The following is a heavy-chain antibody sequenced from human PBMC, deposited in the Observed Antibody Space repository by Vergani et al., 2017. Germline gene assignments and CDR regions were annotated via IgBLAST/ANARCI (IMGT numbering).Heavy chain of an antibody. CDR1: GFTFNRYG. V-gene: IGHV3-30*02. J-gene: IGHJ4*02. CDR2: VLFDGSNE. CDR3: ARDLAFCHEGSCAL. D-gene: IGHD2-15*01. Sequence: QVQLVQSGGGVVQPGGSLRLSCVASGFTFNRYGMQWVRQAPVKGLEWVAYVLFDGSNEYYADSVKGRFIVSRDNSTDSLYLLMNSLRTDDTAVYYCARDLAFCHEGSCALWGQGSVVTVSS.